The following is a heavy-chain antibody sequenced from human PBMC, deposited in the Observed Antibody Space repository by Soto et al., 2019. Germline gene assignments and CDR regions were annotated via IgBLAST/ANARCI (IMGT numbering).Heavy chain of an antibody. Sequence: QLHLQESGSGLVKPSQTLSLTCAVSGGSISKNGYSWSWIRQPTRKGLEWIGYIYHSGSTYYNPSLKSRVSISVDRSNNRFSLNLSSVTASDTAAYYCARTVSTVPFFDFWGQGTLVTVSS. CDR2: IYHSGST. V-gene: IGHV4-30-2*01. CDR1: GGSISKNGYS. J-gene: IGHJ4*02. CDR3: ARTVSTVPFFDF. D-gene: IGHD4-17*01.